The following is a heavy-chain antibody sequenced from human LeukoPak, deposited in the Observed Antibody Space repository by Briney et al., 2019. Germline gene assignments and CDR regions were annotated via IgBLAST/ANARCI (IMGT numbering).Heavy chain of an antibody. V-gene: IGHV4-34*01. CDR1: GGSFSGYY. CDR3: ARDPYPQKDSNYNY. Sequence: SETLSLTCAVYGGSFSGYYWSWIRQPPGKGLEWIGEINHSGSTNYNPSLKSRVTISVDTSKNQFSLKLSSVTAADTAVYYCARDPYPQKDSNYNYWGQGTLVTVSS. D-gene: IGHD4-11*01. J-gene: IGHJ4*02. CDR2: INHSGST.